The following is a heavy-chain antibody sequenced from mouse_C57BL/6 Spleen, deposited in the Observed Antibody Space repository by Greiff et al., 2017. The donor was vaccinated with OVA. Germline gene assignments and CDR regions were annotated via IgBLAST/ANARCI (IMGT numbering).Heavy chain of an antibody. CDR3: TRPPGDYDPLAY. CDR2: IRNKANNHAT. V-gene: IGHV6-6*01. Sequence: EVQVVESGGGLVQPGGSMKLSCAASGFTFSDAWMDWVRQSPEKGLEWVAEIRNKANNHATYYAESVKGRFTISRDDSKSSVYLQMNSLRAEDTGIYYCTRPPGDYDPLAYWGQGTLVTVSA. J-gene: IGHJ3*01. D-gene: IGHD2-4*01. CDR1: GFTFSDAW.